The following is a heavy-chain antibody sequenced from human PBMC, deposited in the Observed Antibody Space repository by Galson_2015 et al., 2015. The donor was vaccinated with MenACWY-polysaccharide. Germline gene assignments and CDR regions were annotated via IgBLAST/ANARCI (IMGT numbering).Heavy chain of an antibody. D-gene: IGHD4/OR15-4a*01. V-gene: IGHV3-48*02. CDR2: ISSSSSTI. CDR1: GGSFSGYS. J-gene: IGHJ4*02. CDR3: ARDDYGAIDY. Sequence: ETLSLTCAVHGGSFSGYSMNWVRQASGKGLEWVSYISSSSSTIYYSDSVKGRFTISRDNAKNSLYLQMNSLRDEDTAVYYCARDDYGAIDYWGQGTLVTVSS.